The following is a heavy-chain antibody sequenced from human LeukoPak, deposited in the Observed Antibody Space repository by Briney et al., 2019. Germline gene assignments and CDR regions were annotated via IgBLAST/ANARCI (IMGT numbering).Heavy chain of an antibody. Sequence: SETLSLTCTVSGGSINSNYWSWIRQPPGEGLEWIAYIDHSGNTNYNPSLKSRVTITVDTSQNQFSLKLSSVTAADTAVYYCAGGPYYYHMDVWGKGTSVTVSS. V-gene: IGHV4-59*12. CDR3: AGGPYYYHMDV. CDR2: IDHSGNT. D-gene: IGHD2-15*01. CDR1: GGSINSNY. J-gene: IGHJ6*03.